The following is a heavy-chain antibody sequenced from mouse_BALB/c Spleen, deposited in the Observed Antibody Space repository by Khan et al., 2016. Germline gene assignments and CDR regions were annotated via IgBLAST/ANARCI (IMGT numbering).Heavy chain of an antibody. CDR2: ISYSGDT. Sequence: EVQLQESGPGLVKPSQSLSPTCTVTGYSITSDYAWNWIRQFPGNKLVWLGYISYSGDTHYNPSLTSRISITRDTSKHQFFLQLNSVTAEDTATYYCAREDYSWFAYWGQGTLVTVSA. CDR3: AREDYSWFAY. D-gene: IGHD1-1*02. V-gene: IGHV3-2*02. J-gene: IGHJ3*01. CDR1: GYSITSDYA.